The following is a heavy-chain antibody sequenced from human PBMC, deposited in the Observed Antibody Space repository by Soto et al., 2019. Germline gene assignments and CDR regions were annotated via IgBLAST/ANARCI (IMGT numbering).Heavy chain of an antibody. CDR2: IHHTGST. J-gene: IGHJ6*02. V-gene: IGHV4-39*07. Sequence: SETLSLTCTVSGGSISSTDYFWGWIRQPPGKGLEWIGSIHHTGSTYYNPSLKSRVTVSVDTSKNQFSLKLTSVTAADTAVYYCGGTGGITGDAYYYYYGVDVWGQGTTVTVSS. D-gene: IGHD7-27*01. CDR3: GGTGGITGDAYYYYYGVDV. CDR1: GGSISSTDYF.